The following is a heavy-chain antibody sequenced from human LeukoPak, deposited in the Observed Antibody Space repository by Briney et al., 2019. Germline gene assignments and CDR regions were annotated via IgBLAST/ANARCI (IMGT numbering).Heavy chain of an antibody. V-gene: IGHV4-4*07. CDR2: IYSTGST. D-gene: IGHD6-13*01. Sequence: KPSETLSLTCTVSGGSINFYYWSWIRQPAGKGLEWIGRIYSTGSTNYSPSLKSRVTMSVDKSKNQFSLNLSSVTAADTAVYYCARGIADPYSFDSWGLGTLVTVPS. CDR3: ARGIADPYSFDS. CDR1: GGSINFYY. J-gene: IGHJ4*02.